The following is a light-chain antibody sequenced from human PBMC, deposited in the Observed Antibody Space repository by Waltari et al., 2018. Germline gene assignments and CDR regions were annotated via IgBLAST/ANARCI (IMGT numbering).Light chain of an antibody. CDR1: KRDVGGYNF. CDR2: DVS. CDR3: NSYSTSSTFV. J-gene: IGLJ1*01. V-gene: IGLV2-14*01. Sequence: QSDLTQPASVSGSPGQSITISCTGSKRDVGGYNFVSWYQQHPGKAPKLMIYDVSNRPSGVSNRFSGSKSGNTSSLTISGLQPEDAAGYYCNSYSTSSTFVFGTGTLVTVL.